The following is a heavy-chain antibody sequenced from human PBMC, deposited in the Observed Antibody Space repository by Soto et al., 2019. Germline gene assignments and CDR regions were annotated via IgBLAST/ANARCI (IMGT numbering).Heavy chain of an antibody. CDR3: AKSSSFGGVIAYTLDY. CDR2: ISGPGGTT. Sequence: EVQLLESGGGLVQPGGSLRLSCAASGFTFSSYAMTWVRQAPGKGLQWVSGISGPGGTTYYADSVKGRSTISRDNSKGTLYLQVNNLRAEDTAIYYGAKSSSFGGVIAYTLDYWGQGALVTVSS. J-gene: IGHJ4*02. CDR1: GFTFSSYA. D-gene: IGHD3-16*01. V-gene: IGHV3-23*01.